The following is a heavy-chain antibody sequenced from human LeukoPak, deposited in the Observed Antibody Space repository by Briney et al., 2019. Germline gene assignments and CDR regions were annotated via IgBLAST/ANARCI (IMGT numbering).Heavy chain of an antibody. CDR2: IWYDGSNK. CDR1: GFTFSSYG. CDR3: ARDQGYYGSGSPRE. Sequence: GGSLRLSCAASGFTFSSYGMHWVRQAPGKGLEWVAVIWYDGSNKYYTDSVKGRLTISRDNSKNTLYLQMNSLRAEDTAVYYCARDQGYYGSGSPREWGQGTLVTVSS. J-gene: IGHJ4*02. V-gene: IGHV3-33*01. D-gene: IGHD3-10*01.